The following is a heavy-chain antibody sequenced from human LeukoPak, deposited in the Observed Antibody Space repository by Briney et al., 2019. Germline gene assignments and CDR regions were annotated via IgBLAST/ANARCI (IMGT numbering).Heavy chain of an antibody. CDR2: ISAYNGNT. CDR3: ARELDYYDSSGYSPMEDY. J-gene: IGHJ4*02. Sequence: ASVKVSCKASGYTFTNYAISWVRQAPGQGLEWMGWISAYNGNTKYTQKFQGRVTMTRDTSTSTAYMELRSLRSDDTAVYYCARELDYYDSSGYSPMEDYWGQGTLVTVSS. D-gene: IGHD3-22*01. CDR1: GYTFTNYA. V-gene: IGHV1-18*01.